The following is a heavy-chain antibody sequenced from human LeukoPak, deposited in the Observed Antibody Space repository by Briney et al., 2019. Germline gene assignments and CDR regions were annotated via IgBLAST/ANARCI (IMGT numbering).Heavy chain of an antibody. D-gene: IGHD1-26*01. CDR1: RGTFSSYG. J-gene: IGHJ4*02. Sequence: SVKVSCKASRGTFSSYGISWVRQAPGQGLEWMGGVIAIFGRVKYGQKFQGRATITTDESTSSAYMELSSLTSEDTAVYYCARTLLQSYGSDYWGQGTLVTVSS. CDR3: ARTLLQSYGSDY. CDR2: VIAIFGRV. V-gene: IGHV1-69*05.